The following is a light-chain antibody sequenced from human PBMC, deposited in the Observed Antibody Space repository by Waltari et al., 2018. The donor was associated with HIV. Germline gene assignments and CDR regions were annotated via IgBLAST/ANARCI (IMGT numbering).Light chain of an antibody. J-gene: IGLJ3*02. Sequence: QSALTQPASVSGSPGQSITISCTGTSSDVCAYTYVSWYQHHPGKAPKLIIYEVSNRPSGISNRFSGSKSGNTASLTISGLQAEDEADYYCSSYANANILFGGGTKLTVL. CDR3: SSYANANIL. V-gene: IGLV2-14*01. CDR2: EVS. CDR1: SSDVCAYTY.